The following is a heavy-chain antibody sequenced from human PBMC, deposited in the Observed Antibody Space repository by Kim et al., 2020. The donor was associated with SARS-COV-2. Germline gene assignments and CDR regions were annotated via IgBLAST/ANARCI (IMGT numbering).Heavy chain of an antibody. CDR3: AKGAGWYDY. CDR1: GGSISGSY. CDR2: VHNSGST. V-gene: IGHV4-59*01. J-gene: IGHJ4*02. Sequence: SETLSLTCTVSGGSISGSYWSWLRQPPGEGLEWIAYVHNSGSTNYNPSLKSRVSISIDSSQNQFSLKLRSMTAADSAVYYCAKGAGWYDYWGQGTLVTVS. D-gene: IGHD6-19*01.